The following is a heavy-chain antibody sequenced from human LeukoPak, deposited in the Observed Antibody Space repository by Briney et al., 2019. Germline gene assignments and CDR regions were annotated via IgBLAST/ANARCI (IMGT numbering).Heavy chain of an antibody. CDR1: GFTFNSYA. D-gene: IGHD4-23*01. CDR2: ISGSGVNT. V-gene: IGHV3-23*01. Sequence: GGSLRLSCEASGFTFNSYAMSWVRQAPGKGLEWVSTISGSGVNTYYADSVKGRFTISRDNVEDSLYLQMNSLRDEDTAVYYCARVAAGYSVNYFDYWGQGTLVTVSS. CDR3: ARVAAGYSVNYFDY. J-gene: IGHJ4*02.